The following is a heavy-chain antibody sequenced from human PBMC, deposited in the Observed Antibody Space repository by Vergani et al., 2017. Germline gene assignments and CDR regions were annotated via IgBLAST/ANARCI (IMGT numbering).Heavy chain of an antibody. CDR2: IWYDGSNK. J-gene: IGHJ6*02. Sequence: QVQLVESGGGVVQPGRSLRLSCAASGFTFSSYGMHWVRQAPGKGLEWVAVIWYDGSNKYYADSVKGRFTISRDNSKNTLYLQMNSLRAEDTAVYYCARDIGSYNYYYYGMDVWGQGTTVTVSS. CDR3: ARDIGSYNYYYYGMDV. D-gene: IGHD3-10*01. CDR1: GFTFSSYG. V-gene: IGHV3-33*01.